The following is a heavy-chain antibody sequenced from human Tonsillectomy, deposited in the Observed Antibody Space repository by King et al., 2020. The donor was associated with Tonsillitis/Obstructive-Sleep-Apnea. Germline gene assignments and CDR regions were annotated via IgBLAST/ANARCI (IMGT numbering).Heavy chain of an antibody. J-gene: IGHJ4*02. CDR2: ISYDGSNK. Sequence: VQLVESGGGVVQPGRSLRLSCAASGFTFSYYAMHWVRQAPGKGLEWVAVISYDGSNKYYADSVKGRFTISRDNSKNTLYLQMNSLRPEDTAVYYCARDPPIVMIPAAIKGGFDHRGQGTLVTVSS. CDR1: GFTFSYYA. CDR3: ARDPPIVMIPAAIKGGFDH. D-gene: IGHD2-2*02. V-gene: IGHV3-30*01.